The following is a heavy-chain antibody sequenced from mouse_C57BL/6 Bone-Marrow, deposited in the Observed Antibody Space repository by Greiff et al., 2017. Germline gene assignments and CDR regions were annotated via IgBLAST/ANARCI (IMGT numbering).Heavy chain of an antibody. D-gene: IGHD2-5*01. CDR2: IWSGGST. J-gene: IGHJ4*01. Sequence: QVQLKESGPGLVQPSQSLSITCTVSGFSLTSYGVHWVRQSPGKGLEWLGVIWSGGSTDYNAAFISRLGISKDNSKSQVFFKMNSLQADDTAIYYCARRGISNYYAMDYWGQGTSVTVSS. V-gene: IGHV2-2*01. CDR3: ARRGISNYYAMDY. CDR1: GFSLTSYG.